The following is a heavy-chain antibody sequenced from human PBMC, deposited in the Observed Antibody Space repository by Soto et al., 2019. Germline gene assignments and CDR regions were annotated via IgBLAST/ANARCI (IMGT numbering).Heavy chain of an antibody. Sequence: GGSLRLSCSASGFTFSSYAMHWVRQAPGKGLEYVSAISSNGGSTHYADSVKGRFTISRDNSKNTLYLQMSSLRAEDTAVYYCVKAREYGDYVIQYYFDYWGQGTLVTVSS. CDR3: VKAREYGDYVIQYYFDY. CDR2: ISSNGGST. V-gene: IGHV3-64D*08. J-gene: IGHJ4*02. D-gene: IGHD4-17*01. CDR1: GFTFSSYA.